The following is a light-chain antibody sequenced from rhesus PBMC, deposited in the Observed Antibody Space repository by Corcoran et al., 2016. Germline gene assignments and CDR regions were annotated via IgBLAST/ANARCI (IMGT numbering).Light chain of an antibody. J-gene: IGKJ4*01. CDR3: LLFSGSPLT. V-gene: IGKV1-22*01. CDR1: QGMSSW. Sequence: DIQMTQSPSSLSASVGDTVTITCQASQGMSSWLAWYQQKPGKAPKLLIYEASSLQSGVPSRFSGSGSGTDLTLTISSLQPEDVATYYCLLFSGSPLTFVGGTKVEIK. CDR2: EAS.